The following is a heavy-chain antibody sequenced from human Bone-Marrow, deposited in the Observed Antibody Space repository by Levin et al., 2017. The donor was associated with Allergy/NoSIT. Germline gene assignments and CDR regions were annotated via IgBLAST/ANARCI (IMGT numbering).Heavy chain of an antibody. CDR1: GDSVSSRDYY. J-gene: IGHJ4*02. D-gene: IGHD2-15*01. Sequence: SETLSLTCSVSGDSVSSRDYYWNWIRQRPGEGLEWIGYRYYTGTTYYNPSLESRVTVSVDTSQNQFSLKLISVTAADTAVYYCASLHCSGGGCYSFEFDSWGPGTLVTVSS. CDR2: RYYTGTT. V-gene: IGHV4-31*03. CDR3: ASLHCSGGGCYSFEFDS.